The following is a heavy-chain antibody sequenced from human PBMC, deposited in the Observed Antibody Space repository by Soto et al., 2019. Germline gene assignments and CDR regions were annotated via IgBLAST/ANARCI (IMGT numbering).Heavy chain of an antibody. CDR2: IYYSGST. CDR3: ARGREYYDILTGPGRFDP. Sequence: PSETLSLTCTVSGGSLSSGGYYWSWIRQHPGKGLEWIGYIYYSGSTYYNPSLKSRVTISVDTSKNQFSLKLSSVTAADTAVYYCARGREYYDILTGPGRFDPWGQGTLVTAPQ. D-gene: IGHD3-9*01. J-gene: IGHJ5*02. CDR1: GGSLSSGGYY. V-gene: IGHV4-31*03.